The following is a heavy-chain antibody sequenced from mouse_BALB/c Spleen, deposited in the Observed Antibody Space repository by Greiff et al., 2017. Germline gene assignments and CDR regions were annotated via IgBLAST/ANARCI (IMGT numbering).Heavy chain of an antibody. CDR1: GYSFTGYF. CDR3: ASYYMDY. V-gene: IGHV1-20*02. CDR2: INPYNGDT. Sequence: EVQLQQSGPELVKPGASVKISCKASGYSFTGYFMNWVMQSHGKSLEWIGRINPYNGDTFYNQKFKGKATLTVDKSSSTAHMELRSLASEDSAVYYCASYYMDYWGQGTTLTVSS. J-gene: IGHJ2*01.